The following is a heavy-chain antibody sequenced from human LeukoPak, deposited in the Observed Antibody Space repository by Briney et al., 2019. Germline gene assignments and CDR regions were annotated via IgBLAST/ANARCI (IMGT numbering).Heavy chain of an antibody. J-gene: IGHJ5*02. V-gene: IGHV4-30-2*01. CDR1: GGSISSGGYS. CDR2: IYHSGST. Sequence: SQTLSLTCAVPGGSISSGGYSWSWIRQPPGKGLEWIGYIYHSGSTYYNPSLKSRVTISVDRSKNQFSLKLSSVTAADTAVYYCASSLRFLEWSKFDPWGQGTLVTVSS. D-gene: IGHD3-3*01. CDR3: ASSLRFLEWSKFDP.